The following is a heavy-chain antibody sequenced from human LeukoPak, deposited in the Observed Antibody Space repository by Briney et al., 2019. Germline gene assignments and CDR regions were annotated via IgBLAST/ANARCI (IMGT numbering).Heavy chain of an antibody. CDR1: GGSISSSRYY. J-gene: IGHJ3*02. CDR3: ARVLGYSYGYAVAFDI. CDR2: IYYSGST. Sequence: SETLSLTCTVSGGSISSSRYYWGWIRQPPGKGLEWIGSIYYSGSTYYNPSLKSRVTMSVDTSKNQFSLKLSSVTAADTAVYYCARVLGYSYGYAVAFDIWGQGTMVTVSS. D-gene: IGHD5-18*01. V-gene: IGHV4-39*07.